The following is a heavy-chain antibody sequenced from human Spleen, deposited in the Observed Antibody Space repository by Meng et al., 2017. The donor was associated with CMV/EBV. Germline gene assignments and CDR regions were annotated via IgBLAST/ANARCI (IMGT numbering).Heavy chain of an antibody. CDR2: INPNSGVA. CDR3: ARDRTKGFKYGYNQYSGMDV. D-gene: IGHD5-24*01. Sequence: ASEKVSCKASGYTLTDYYIHWLRQAPGQGPEWMGWINPNSGVAKSAQNLQGRVTMTRDTSISTVSMELSGLITDDTGVYYCARDRTKGFKYGYNQYSGMDVWCQGTTVTVSS. V-gene: IGHV1-2*02. CDR1: GYTLTDYY. J-gene: IGHJ6*02.